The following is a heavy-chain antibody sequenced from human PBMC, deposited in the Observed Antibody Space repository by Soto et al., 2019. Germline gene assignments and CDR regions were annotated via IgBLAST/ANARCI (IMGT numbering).Heavy chain of an antibody. CDR3: ARVGARPFSDYYCGMDV. CDR1: GGTFSSYT. D-gene: IGHD6-6*01. J-gene: IGHJ6*02. V-gene: IGHV1-69*02. CDR2: INPILGIA. Sequence: SVKVSCKACGGTFSSYTISWVRQAPGQGLEWMGRINPILGIANYAQKFQGRVTMTADKSTSTAYMELSRLRSDDTAVYYCARVGARPFSDYYCGMDVWGQGTTVTVSS.